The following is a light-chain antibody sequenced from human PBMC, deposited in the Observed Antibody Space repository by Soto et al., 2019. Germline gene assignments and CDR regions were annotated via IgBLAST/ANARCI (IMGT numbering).Light chain of an antibody. CDR2: DSS. CDR3: QQYGSSPLT. J-gene: IGKJ4*01. V-gene: IGKV3-20*01. CDR1: QSLSSNF. Sequence: EMVLTQSPGTLSLSPGERATLSCRASQSLSSNFLAWYQQKPGQPPRLLIYDSSTRATGFPDRFSGSGSGTDFTLTISSLEPEDFAVYYCQQYGSSPLTFGGGTKVDIK.